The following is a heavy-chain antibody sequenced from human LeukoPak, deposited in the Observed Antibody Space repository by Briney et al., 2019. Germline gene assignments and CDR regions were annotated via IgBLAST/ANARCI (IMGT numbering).Heavy chain of an antibody. CDR2: ISGSGGST. V-gene: IGHV3-23*01. J-gene: IGHJ4*02. D-gene: IGHD5-18*01. CDR3: AKLYSWQPRPVTFDY. Sequence: PGGSLRLSCAASGSTFSSYAMSWVRQAPGKGLEWVSAISGSGGSTYYADSVKGRFTISRDNSKNTLYLQMNSLRAEDTAVYYCAKLYSWQPRPVTFDYWGQGTLVTVSS. CDR1: GSTFSSYA.